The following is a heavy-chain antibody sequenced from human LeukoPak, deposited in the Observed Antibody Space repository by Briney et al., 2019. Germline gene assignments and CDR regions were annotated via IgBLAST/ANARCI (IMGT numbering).Heavy chain of an antibody. J-gene: IGHJ6*03. D-gene: IGHD1-14*01. CDR3: AKDMEGNRLDYYYYMDV. CDR1: GFTFSSYA. V-gene: IGHV3-30-3*01. CDR2: ISYDGSNK. Sequence: GGPLRLSCAASGFTFSSYAMHWVRQAPGKGLEWVAVISYDGSNKYYADSVKGRFTISRDNSKNTLYLQMNSLRAEDTAVYYCAKDMEGNRLDYYYYMDVWGKGTTVTVSS.